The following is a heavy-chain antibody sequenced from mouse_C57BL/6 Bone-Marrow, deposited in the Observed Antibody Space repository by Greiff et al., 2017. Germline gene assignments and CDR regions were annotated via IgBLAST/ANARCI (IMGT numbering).Heavy chain of an antibody. CDR1: GFNIKDDY. Sequence: VQLKESGAELVRPGASVKLSCTASGFNIKDDYMHWVKQRPEQGLEWIGWIDPENGDTEYASKFQGKATITADTSSNTAYLQLSSLTSEDTAVYYCTTLNAYDWYFDVWGTGTTVTVSS. J-gene: IGHJ1*03. CDR2: IDPENGDT. D-gene: IGHD2-2*01. CDR3: TTLNAYDWYFDV. V-gene: IGHV14-4*01.